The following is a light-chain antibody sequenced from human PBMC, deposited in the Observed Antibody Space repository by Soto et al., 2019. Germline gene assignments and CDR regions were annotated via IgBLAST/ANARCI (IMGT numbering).Light chain of an antibody. CDR3: QQYHDWPPWT. CDR2: GAS. Sequence: EILMTQSPDTLSVSPGERATLSCRASQSITSNLAWYQQKPGQAPRLLIYGASTRATGVSARFSGSGSGTDFTLTISSPQSEDFAVYFCQQYHDWPPWTFGQGTKV. CDR1: QSITSN. V-gene: IGKV3-15*01. J-gene: IGKJ1*01.